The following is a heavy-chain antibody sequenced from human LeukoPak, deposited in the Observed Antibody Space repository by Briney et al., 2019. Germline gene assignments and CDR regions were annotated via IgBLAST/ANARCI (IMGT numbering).Heavy chain of an antibody. D-gene: IGHD2-2*01. Sequence: SETLSLTCTVSGGSISSYYWSWIRQPPGKGLEWIGYIYYSGSTNYNPSLKSRVTISVDTSKNQFSLKLSSVTAADTAVYYCARGPEYQLLNYYYYYYMDVWGKGTTVTVSS. J-gene: IGHJ6*03. CDR1: GGSISSYY. V-gene: IGHV4-59*01. CDR2: IYYSGST. CDR3: ARGPEYQLLNYYYYYYMDV.